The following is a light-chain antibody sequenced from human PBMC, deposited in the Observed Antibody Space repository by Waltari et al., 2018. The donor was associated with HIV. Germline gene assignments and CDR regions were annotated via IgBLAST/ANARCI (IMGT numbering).Light chain of an antibody. CDR3: QQYYSTPYT. J-gene: IGKJ2*01. CDR2: WAS. CDR1: QSVLYSSNNKNY. V-gene: IGKV4-1*01. Sequence: DIVMTQSPDSLAVSLGERATINCKSSQSVLYSSNNKNYLAWYQQKPGQPPKLLIYWASTRESGVPDLFSGRGSGTDFTLTISSLQAEDVAVYYCQQYYSTPYTFDQGTKLEIK.